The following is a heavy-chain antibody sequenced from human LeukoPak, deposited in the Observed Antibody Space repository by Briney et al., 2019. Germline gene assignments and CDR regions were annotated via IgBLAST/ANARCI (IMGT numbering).Heavy chain of an antibody. J-gene: IGHJ5*02. V-gene: IGHV1-18*01. D-gene: IGHD3-16*01. Sequence: ASVKVSCKASGYAFNNFGITWVRQAPGQGLELMGWISVYNGDTKYAPKFQDRVTMTADKSTSTAYMELRSLRSDDRAVSYCAKDSYDYVWGAYRVSWFDPWGQGTLVTVS. CDR2: ISVYNGDT. CDR1: GYAFNNFG. CDR3: AKDSYDYVWGAYRVSWFDP.